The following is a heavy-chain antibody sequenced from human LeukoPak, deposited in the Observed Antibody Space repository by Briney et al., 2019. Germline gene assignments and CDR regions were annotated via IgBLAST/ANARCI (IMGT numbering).Heavy chain of an antibody. Sequence: GGSLILYCAASGFSFSSYWMSWVRQAPGKGLVWVSRINGDGRTTIYADSVKDRFTISRDNAKNTLYLQMNSLRADDMAVYYCARSTGAPRIDYWDQGLLVTVSS. CDR1: GFSFSSYW. CDR3: ARSTGAPRIDY. D-gene: IGHD2-2*01. J-gene: IGHJ4*02. CDR2: INGDGRTT. V-gene: IGHV3-74*01.